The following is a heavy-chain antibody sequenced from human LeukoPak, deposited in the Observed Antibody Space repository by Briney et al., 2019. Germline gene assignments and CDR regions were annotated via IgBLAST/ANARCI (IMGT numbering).Heavy chain of an antibody. J-gene: IGHJ3*02. Sequence: SETLSLTCTVSGGSISSYYWSWIRQPPGKGLEWIGYIYYSGSTNYNPSLKSRVTISVDKSKNQFSLKLSSVTAADTAVDYCARSLVGATVWDAFDIWGQGTMVTVSS. CDR2: IYYSGST. D-gene: IGHD1-26*01. CDR3: ARSLVGATVWDAFDI. V-gene: IGHV4-59*01. CDR1: GGSISSYY.